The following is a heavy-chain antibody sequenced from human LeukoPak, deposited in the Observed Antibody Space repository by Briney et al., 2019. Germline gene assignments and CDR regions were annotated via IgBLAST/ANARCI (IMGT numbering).Heavy chain of an antibody. J-gene: IGHJ4*02. CDR2: AGWAGGTT. D-gene: IGHD3-10*02. Sequence: GGSLRLSCATSGFNFDRYTIHWVRQAPGKGLEWVSLAGWAGGTTFYSDSVRGRFTISRDSGRKSVYLQMNSLTTDDTASYFCAKELDTMFFDYWGQGALVTVSS. V-gene: IGHV3-43*01. CDR3: AKELDTMFFDY. CDR1: GFNFDRYT.